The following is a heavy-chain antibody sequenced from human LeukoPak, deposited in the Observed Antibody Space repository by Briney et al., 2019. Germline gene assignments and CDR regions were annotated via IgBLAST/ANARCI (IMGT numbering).Heavy chain of an antibody. CDR2: ISYDGSNK. Sequence: GGSLRLSCAASGFTFSSYAMHWVRQAPGKGLEWVAVISYDGSNKYYADSVKGRFTISRDNSKNTLYLQMNGLRAEDTAVYYCAREGPSYDYVWGSYLDYWGQGTLVTVSS. V-gene: IGHV3-30*04. CDR3: AREGPSYDYVWGSYLDY. D-gene: IGHD3-16*02. J-gene: IGHJ4*02. CDR1: GFTFSSYA.